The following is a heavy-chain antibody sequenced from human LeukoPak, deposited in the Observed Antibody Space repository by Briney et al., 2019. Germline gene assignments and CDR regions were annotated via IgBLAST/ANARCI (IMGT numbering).Heavy chain of an antibody. CDR1: GIPISDYY. CDR2: ISAISSTI. V-gene: IGHV3-11*04. CDR3: AKAGASGSGPIDS. D-gene: IGHD3-10*01. J-gene: IGHJ4*02. Sequence: GGSLRLSCAASGIPISDYYMTWIRQAPGKGLEWVSYISAISSTIYYADSVKGRFTISRDNSKNTLYLEMNRLRPEDTALYYCAKAGASGSGPIDSWGQGTPVIVSS.